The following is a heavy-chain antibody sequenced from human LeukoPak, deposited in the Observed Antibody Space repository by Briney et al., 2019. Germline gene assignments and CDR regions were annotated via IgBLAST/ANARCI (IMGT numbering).Heavy chain of an antibody. D-gene: IGHD1-26*01. CDR1: AGSISSYY. CDR2: IYYSGST. Sequence: ASETLSLTCTVSAGSISSYYWSWIRQPPGKGLEWIGYIYYSGSTNYNPSLKSRVTISVDTSKNQFSLKLSSVTAADTAVYYCARATYSGSYYVFDYWGQGTLVTVSS. CDR3: ARATYSGSYYVFDY. J-gene: IGHJ4*02. V-gene: IGHV4-59*12.